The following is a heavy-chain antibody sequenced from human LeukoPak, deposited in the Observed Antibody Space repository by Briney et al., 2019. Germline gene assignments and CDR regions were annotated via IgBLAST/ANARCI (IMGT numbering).Heavy chain of an antibody. D-gene: IGHD6-13*01. CDR1: GFTFSNYA. CDR2: MSGSGGSI. CDR3: VKAYMAAARNYFAC. Sequence: GGSLRLSCAASGFTFSNYAMNWVRQAPGRGLEWVSGMSGSGGSIFYADSGKGRFTISRDNSMNMVYLQMNSLSAEDTAVSYCVKAYMAAARNYFACWGQGTLVTVSS. V-gene: IGHV3-23*01. J-gene: IGHJ4*02.